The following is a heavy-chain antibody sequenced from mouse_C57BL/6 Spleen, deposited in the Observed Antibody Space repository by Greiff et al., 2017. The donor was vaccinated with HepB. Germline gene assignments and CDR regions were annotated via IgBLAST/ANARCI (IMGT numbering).Heavy chain of an antibody. J-gene: IGHJ4*01. CDR2: IDPSDSYT. Sequence: VQLQQPGAELVMPGASVKLSCKASGYTFTSYWMHWVKQRPGQGLEWIGEIDPSDSYTNYNQKFKGKSTLTVDKSSSTAYMQLSSLTSEDSAVYYWARPYYYGSSYYAMDYWGQGTSVTVAS. V-gene: IGHV1-69*01. CDR3: ARPYYYGSSYYAMDY. CDR1: GYTFTSYW. D-gene: IGHD1-1*01.